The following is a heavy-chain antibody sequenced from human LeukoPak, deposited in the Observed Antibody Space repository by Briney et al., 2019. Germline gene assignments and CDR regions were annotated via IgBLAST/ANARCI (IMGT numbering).Heavy chain of an antibody. CDR2: ISGSGDNT. CDR1: GFTFNNYG. D-gene: IGHD3-10*01. CDR3: AKVAKYYYGSETYYFFEH. J-gene: IGHJ4*02. Sequence: GGSLRLSCGASGFTFNNYGMNWVRQAPGKGLEWVSAISGSGDNTYYADSVKGRFTISRDNSKNTLYLQMDSLRAEDTAVYYCAKVAKYYYGSETYYFFEHWGQGTPVTASS. V-gene: IGHV3-23*01.